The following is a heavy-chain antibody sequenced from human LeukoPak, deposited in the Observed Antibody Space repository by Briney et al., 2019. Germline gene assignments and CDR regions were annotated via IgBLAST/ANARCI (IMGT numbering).Heavy chain of an antibody. V-gene: IGHV3-21*01. CDR3: ARAIFSRGWYLVDY. J-gene: IGHJ4*02. D-gene: IGHD6-19*01. CDR1: GFPFSSYS. Sequence: NSGGSLRLSCAASGFPFSSYSMNWVRRAPGRGLGWVSSISTRIDYMYYADSVKGRFTISRDNAKNSLYLQMNSLGAEDTAVYYCARAIFSRGWYLVDYWGQGTLVTVSS. CDR2: ISTRIDYM.